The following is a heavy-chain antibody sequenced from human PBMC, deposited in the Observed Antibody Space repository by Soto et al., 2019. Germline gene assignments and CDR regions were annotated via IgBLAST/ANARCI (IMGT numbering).Heavy chain of an antibody. CDR2: ISTAVGAT. J-gene: IGHJ4*02. CDR1: GFTFSNHA. V-gene: IGHV3-23*01. CDR3: AKDRTAAARNFDY. D-gene: IGHD6-13*01. Sequence: LRLSCAVSGFTFSNHAMSWVRQAPGKGLEWVSAISTAVGATYYADSVKGRFTISRDDSNNTLFLQMNSLRAEDTAVYYCAKDRTAAARNFDYWGQGTLVTVSS.